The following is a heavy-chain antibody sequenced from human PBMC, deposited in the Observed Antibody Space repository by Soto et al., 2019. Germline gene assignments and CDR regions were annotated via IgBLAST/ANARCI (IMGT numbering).Heavy chain of an antibody. CDR2: IFSDNER. Sequence: QVTLKESVPALVKPTETLTLTCTVSGFSLTTGKMGVSWIRQPPGKALEWLAHIFSDNERSYSTSLQGRLTISKDTSGSQVVLSMTNVDPVDTATYYCARMKVDSYQFYYAMDVWGQGTTVTVSS. CDR3: ARMKVDSYQFYYAMDV. V-gene: IGHV2-26*01. CDR1: GFSLTTGKMG. J-gene: IGHJ6*02. D-gene: IGHD3-9*01.